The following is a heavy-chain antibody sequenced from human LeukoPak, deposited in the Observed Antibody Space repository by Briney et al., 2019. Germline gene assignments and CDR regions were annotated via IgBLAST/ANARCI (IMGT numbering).Heavy chain of an antibody. Sequence: ASVEVSCKASGYTFTSYYMHWVRQAPGQGVEWMGIINFSGGSTSYAQKFQGRVTMTRDTSTSTVYMELSSLRSEDTAVYYCARDLEQWLVRNGMDVWGQGTTVTVSS. J-gene: IGHJ6*02. V-gene: IGHV1-46*01. D-gene: IGHD6-19*01. CDR2: INFSGGST. CDR1: GYTFTSYY. CDR3: ARDLEQWLVRNGMDV.